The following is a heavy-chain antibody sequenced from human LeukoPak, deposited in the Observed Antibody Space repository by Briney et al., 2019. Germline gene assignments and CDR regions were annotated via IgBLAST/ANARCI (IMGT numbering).Heavy chain of an antibody. D-gene: IGHD6-13*01. CDR3: ARDKGSAAADY. CDR2: MHYTAST. CDR1: GGSITSYY. V-gene: IGHV4-59*12. J-gene: IGHJ4*02. Sequence: SETLSLTCTVSGGSITSYYWSWFRQPPGKGLEWIACMHYTASTSYNPSLESRVTMSMDTSKSQFSLKLNSVTAADTAVYYCARDKGSAAADYWGQGTLVTVSS.